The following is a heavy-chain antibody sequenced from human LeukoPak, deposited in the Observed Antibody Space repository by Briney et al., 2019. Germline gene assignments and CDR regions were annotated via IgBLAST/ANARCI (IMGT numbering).Heavy chain of an antibody. CDR3: AGDGYYGTGSYCRCFIDS. CDR2: THPSRGDT. Sequence: AAVKVSCQSSGYSFTAFYKHSLRHAPGPGLAWMGRTHPSRGDTTFSHTFQVRVTITVDRSTSTAYLDLKRLRSEDTAVYYCAGDGYYGTGSYCRCFIDSWGQGTPVTVSP. J-gene: IGHJ4*02. D-gene: IGHD3-10*01. CDR1: GYSFTAFY. V-gene: IGHV1-2*06.